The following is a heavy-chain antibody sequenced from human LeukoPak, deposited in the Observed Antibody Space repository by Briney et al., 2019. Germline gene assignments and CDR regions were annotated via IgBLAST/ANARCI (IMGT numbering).Heavy chain of an antibody. Sequence: PSETLSLTCTVSGGSISSYYWSWIRQPPGKGLEWIGYIYYSGSTNYNPSLKSRVTISVDTSKNQFSLKLSSVTAADTAVYYCAREGYYDSSGYRGYYYYGMDVWGQGTTVTVSS. CDR2: IYYSGST. CDR3: AREGYYDSSGYRGYYYYGMDV. CDR1: GGSISSYY. J-gene: IGHJ6*02. D-gene: IGHD3-22*01. V-gene: IGHV4-59*01.